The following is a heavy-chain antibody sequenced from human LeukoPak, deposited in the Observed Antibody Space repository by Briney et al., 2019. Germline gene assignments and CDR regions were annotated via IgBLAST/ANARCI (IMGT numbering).Heavy chain of an antibody. V-gene: IGHV1-24*01. CDR1: GYTLTELS. CDR3: ATLPLAARQPFDY. CDR2: FDPEDGET. Sequence: ASVNVSCKVSGYTLTELSMHWVRQAPGRGLEWMGGFDPEDGETIYAQKFQGRVTMTEDTSTDTAYMELSSLRSEDTAVYYCATLPLAARQPFDYWGQGTLVTVSS. D-gene: IGHD6-6*01. J-gene: IGHJ4*02.